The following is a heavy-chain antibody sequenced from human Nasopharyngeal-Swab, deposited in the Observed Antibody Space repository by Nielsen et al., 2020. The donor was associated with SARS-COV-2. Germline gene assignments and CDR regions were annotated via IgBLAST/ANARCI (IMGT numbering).Heavy chain of an antibody. D-gene: IGHD6-19*01. CDR1: GGPFSGYY. CDR2: INHSGST. CDR3: ARGRVGGWYYY. J-gene: IGHJ4*02. V-gene: IGHV4-34*01. Sequence: SETLSLTCAVYGGPFSGYYWSWIRQPPGKGLEWIGEINHSGSTNYNPSLKSRVTISVDTSKNQFSLKLSSVTAADTAVYYCARGRVGGWYYYWGQGTLVTVSS.